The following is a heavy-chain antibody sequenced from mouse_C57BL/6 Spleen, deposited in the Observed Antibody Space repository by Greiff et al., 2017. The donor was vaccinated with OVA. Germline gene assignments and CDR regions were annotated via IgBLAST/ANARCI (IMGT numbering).Heavy chain of an antibody. J-gene: IGHJ3*01. CDR3: ARPRDYYGSSYPAWFAY. D-gene: IGHD1-1*01. CDR2: INPGSGGT. Sequence: QVQLQQSGAELVRPGTSVKVSCKASGYAFTNYLIAWVKQRPGQGLEWIGVINPGSGGTNYNEKFKGKATLTADKSSSTAYMQLSSLTSEDSAVYCWARPRDYYGSSYPAWFAYWGQGTLVTVSA. V-gene: IGHV1-54*01. CDR1: GYAFTNYL.